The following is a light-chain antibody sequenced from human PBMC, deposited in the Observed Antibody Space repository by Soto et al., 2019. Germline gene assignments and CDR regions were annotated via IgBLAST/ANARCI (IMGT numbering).Light chain of an antibody. CDR1: QSTSSY. CDR2: AAS. CDR3: QQSYSTPPR. J-gene: IGKJ5*01. Sequence: DIQMTQSPSSLSASVGDRVTITCRASQSTSSYLNWYQQKPGKAPKLLIYAASSLQSGVPSRFSGSGSGTDFTLTISSLQPEDFATYYCQQSYSTPPRFGQGTRLEIK. V-gene: IGKV1-39*01.